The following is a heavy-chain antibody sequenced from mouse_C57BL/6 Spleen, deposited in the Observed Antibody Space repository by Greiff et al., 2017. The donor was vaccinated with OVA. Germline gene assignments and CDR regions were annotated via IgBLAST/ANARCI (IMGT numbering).Heavy chain of an antibody. J-gene: IGHJ3*01. CDR1: GFTFSSYA. V-gene: IGHV5-4*01. CDR2: ISDGGSYT. CDR3: ARDTGYSAWFAY. Sequence: EVMLVESGGGLVKPGGSLKLSCAASGFTFSSYAMSWVRQTPEKRLEWVATISDGGSYTYYPDNVKGRFTISRDNAKNNLYLQMSHLKSEDTAMYYCARDTGYSAWFAYWGQGTLVTVSA. D-gene: IGHD2-3*01.